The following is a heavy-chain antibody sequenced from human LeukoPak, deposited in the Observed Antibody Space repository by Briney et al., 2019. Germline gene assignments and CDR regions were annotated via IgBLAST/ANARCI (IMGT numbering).Heavy chain of an antibody. CDR3: ARSYSSGVFDY. CDR2: ISSSSIYI. V-gene: IGHV3-21*01. Sequence: TGGSLRLSCAASGFTFSDYSMNWVRQAPGKGLEWVSSISSSSIYIYYADSVKGRFTISRDNAKNSLYLQMNSLRAEDTAVYYCARSYSSGVFDYWGQGTLVTVSS. J-gene: IGHJ4*02. CDR1: GFTFSDYS. D-gene: IGHD6-19*01.